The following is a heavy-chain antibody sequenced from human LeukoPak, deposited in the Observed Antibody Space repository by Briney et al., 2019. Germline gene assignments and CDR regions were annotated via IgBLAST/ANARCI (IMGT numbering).Heavy chain of an antibody. J-gene: IGHJ3*02. CDR2: IYSSGTT. Sequence: SETPSIPCTVSGVSTSSNSSYWGWIHQPPRKGLERLGSIYSSGTTYYNQSLKSRVTISVDTSSNQFFLKMNSVTAADTAVYYCARQSVAVTIYGAFDIWGEGTMVTLSS. V-gene: IGHV4-39*01. D-gene: IGHD6-19*01. CDR3: ARQSVAVTIYGAFDI. CDR1: GVSTSSNSSY.